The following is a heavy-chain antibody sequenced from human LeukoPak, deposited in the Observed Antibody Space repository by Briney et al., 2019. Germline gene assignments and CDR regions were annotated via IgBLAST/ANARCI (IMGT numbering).Heavy chain of an antibody. V-gene: IGHV3-23*01. Sequence: GGSLRLSCAASGFTFASYGMSWVRQAPGKGLEWVSFITPNADRTSYADSVEGSFTTPLDNPRNKIHMQMNSLRDEHTALSYCAIMHGDYDGSGYWVQWGQGTLVTVSS. D-gene: IGHD3-22*01. CDR1: GFTFASYG. CDR2: ITPNADRT. J-gene: IGHJ1*01. CDR3: AIMHGDYDGSGYWVQ.